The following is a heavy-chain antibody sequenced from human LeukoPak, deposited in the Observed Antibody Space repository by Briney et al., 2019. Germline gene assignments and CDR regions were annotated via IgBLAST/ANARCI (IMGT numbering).Heavy chain of an antibody. CDR2: INPNSGGT. Sequence: GASVKVSCKASGYTFTGYYMHWVRQAPGQGLEWMGWINPNSGGTNYAQKFQGRVTMTRDTSISTAYMELSSLRSEDTAVYYCAAASTYSSGWYEDYDYWGQGTLVTVSS. D-gene: IGHD6-19*01. J-gene: IGHJ4*02. V-gene: IGHV1-2*02. CDR1: GYTFTGYY. CDR3: AAASTYSSGWYEDYDY.